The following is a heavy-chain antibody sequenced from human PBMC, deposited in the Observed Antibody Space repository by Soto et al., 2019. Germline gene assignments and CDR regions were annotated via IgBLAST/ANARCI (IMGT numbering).Heavy chain of an antibody. Sequence: SGYTFTSYDINWVRQATGQGLEWMGWMNPNSGNTGYAQKFQGRVTMTRNTSISTAYMELSSLRSEDTAVYYCARDHYGDYVNAFDIWGQGTMVTVSS. CDR3: ARDHYGDYVNAFDI. J-gene: IGHJ3*02. CDR2: MNPNSGNT. D-gene: IGHD4-17*01. CDR1: GYTFTSYD. V-gene: IGHV1-8*01.